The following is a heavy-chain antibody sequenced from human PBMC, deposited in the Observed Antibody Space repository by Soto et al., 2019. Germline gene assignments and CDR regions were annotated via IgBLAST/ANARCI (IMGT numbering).Heavy chain of an antibody. CDR2: ISYDGSNK. J-gene: IGHJ6*02. D-gene: IGHD2-15*01. CDR1: GFTFSSYG. CDR3: AKDQVVTYYYYGMDV. V-gene: IGHV3-30*18. Sequence: QVQLVESGGGVVQPGRSLRLSCTASGFTFSSYGMHWVRQAPGKGLEWVAVISYDGSNKYYADSVKGRFTISRDNSKNTLYLQMNSLRADDTAVYYCAKDQVVTYYYYGMDVWGQGTTVTVSS.